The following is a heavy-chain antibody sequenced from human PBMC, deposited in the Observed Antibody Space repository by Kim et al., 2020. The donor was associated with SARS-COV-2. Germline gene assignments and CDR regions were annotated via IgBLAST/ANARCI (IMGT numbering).Heavy chain of an antibody. J-gene: IGHJ4*02. V-gene: IGHV3-64*01. Sequence: GGSLRLSCAASGFTFSTSAMHWVRQAPGKGLEYVSAITSNGGSTYYANSVKGRFTISRDNSKNTLYLQMGSLRAEDTAVYYCARADTSGYYNYWGQGTLV. CDR2: ITSNGGST. CDR1: GFTFSTSA. CDR3: ARADTSGYYNY. D-gene: IGHD3-22*01.